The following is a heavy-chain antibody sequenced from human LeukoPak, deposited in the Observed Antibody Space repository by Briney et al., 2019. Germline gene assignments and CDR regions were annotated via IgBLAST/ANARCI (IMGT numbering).Heavy chain of an antibody. CDR3: ARSASKDHI. D-gene: IGHD6-19*01. J-gene: IGHJ3*02. CDR1: GGSISSGDYY. Sequence: SETLSLTCTVSGGSISSGDYYWSWIRQPPGKGLEWIGYIYYSGNANYNPSLKSRVTISVDTSKNRFSLKLNSVTAADTAVYYCARSASKDHIWGQGTMVTVSS. V-gene: IGHV4-61*08. CDR2: IYYSGNA.